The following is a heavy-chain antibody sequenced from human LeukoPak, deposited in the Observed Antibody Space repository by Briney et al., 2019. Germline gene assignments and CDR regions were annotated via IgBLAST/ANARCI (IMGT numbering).Heavy chain of an antibody. D-gene: IGHD6-13*01. Sequence: GGSLRLSCAASGFTFSRYWMHWVRQAPGKGLVWVSRINRDGSSTNYADSVKGRFTISRDNAKNTLYLQMNSLRAEDTAVYYCAKCSSSWFTYYYYMDVWGKGTTVTVSS. V-gene: IGHV3-74*01. CDR1: GFTFSRYW. J-gene: IGHJ6*03. CDR3: AKCSSSWFTYYYYMDV. CDR2: INRDGSST.